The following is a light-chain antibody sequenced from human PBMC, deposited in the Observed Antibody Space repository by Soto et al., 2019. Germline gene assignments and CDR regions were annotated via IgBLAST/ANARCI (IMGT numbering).Light chain of an antibody. J-gene: IGKJ1*01. CDR1: QSVRSN. CDR2: GAS. Sequence: EIVLTQSPATLSVSPGERATLSCRASQSVRSNLAWYHQKPGQAPRLLIYGASTRATGIPARFSGSGSGTEFTLTISSLQSEDFAVYYCQQYNNWLRTFGQGTKVEIK. CDR3: QQYNNWLRT. V-gene: IGKV3-15*01.